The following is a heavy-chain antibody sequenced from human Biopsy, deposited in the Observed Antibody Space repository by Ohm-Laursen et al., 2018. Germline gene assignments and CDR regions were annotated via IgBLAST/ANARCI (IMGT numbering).Heavy chain of an antibody. CDR3: ATVRGLVWFGELIA. D-gene: IGHD3-10*01. CDR2: IIPIFQTT. Sequence: VKISCKVIGGTFSASGISWVRLAPGHGLEFVGGIIPIFQTTHYAQSFQGRVTIVADKSTSTAYMELSSLRSDDTAIYYCATVRGLVWFGELIAWGQGTLVTVSS. CDR1: GGTFSASG. J-gene: IGHJ5*02. V-gene: IGHV1-69*13.